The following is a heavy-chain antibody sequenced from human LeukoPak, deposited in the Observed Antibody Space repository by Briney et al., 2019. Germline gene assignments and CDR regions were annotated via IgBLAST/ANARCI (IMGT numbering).Heavy chain of an antibody. V-gene: IGHV1-69*05. D-gene: IGHD6-13*01. CDR3: ARTLYIAAAPGGLDY. Sequence: SVKVSCKASGGTFSSYAISWVRQAPGQGLGWMGGIIPIFGTANYAQKFQGRVTMTRDTSSGTVYMELSSLSSDDTAVYYCARTLYIAAAPGGLDYWGQGTLVTVSS. J-gene: IGHJ4*02. CDR2: IIPIFGTA. CDR1: GGTFSSYA.